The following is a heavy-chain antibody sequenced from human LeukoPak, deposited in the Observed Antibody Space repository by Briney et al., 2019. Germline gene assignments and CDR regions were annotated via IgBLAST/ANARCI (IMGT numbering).Heavy chain of an antibody. CDR1: GFTFSSYA. Sequence: GGSLRLSCAGSGFTFSSYAMHWVRQAPGKGLVGVGLISYDGSNKYYADSVKGRFTISRDNAKSTLYLQMNSLRAEDTAVYYCARFYANEWELPHWGQGTLVTVSS. V-gene: IGHV3-30*04. CDR2: ISYDGSNK. CDR3: ARFYANEWELPH. J-gene: IGHJ4*02. D-gene: IGHD1-26*01.